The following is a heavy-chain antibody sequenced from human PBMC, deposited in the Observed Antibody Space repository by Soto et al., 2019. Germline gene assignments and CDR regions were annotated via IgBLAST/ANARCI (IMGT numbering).Heavy chain of an antibody. D-gene: IGHD6-19*01. V-gene: IGHV3-23*01. CDR2: ISGSGGST. Sequence: GSLILSCAASGFTFSSYAMSGVRQAPGKGLEWVSAISGSGGSTYYADSVKGRFTISRDNSKNTLYLQMNSLRSEDTAVYYCARVLPAGGGFDPWGQGTLVTVSS. CDR1: GFTFSSYA. J-gene: IGHJ5*02. CDR3: ARVLPAGGGFDP.